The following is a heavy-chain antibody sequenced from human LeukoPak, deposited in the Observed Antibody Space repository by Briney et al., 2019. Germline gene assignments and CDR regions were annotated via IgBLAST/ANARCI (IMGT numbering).Heavy chain of an antibody. CDR2: ISSSSSYI. CDR1: GSTFSSYS. J-gene: IGHJ4*02. D-gene: IGHD6-19*01. V-gene: IGHV3-21*01. Sequence: GGSLRLSCAASGSTFSSYSMNWVRQAPGKGLEWVSSISSSSSYIYYADSVKGRFTISRDNAKNSLYLQMNSLRAEDTAVYYCASSSSGWSVDYWGQGTLVTVSS. CDR3: ASSSSGWSVDY.